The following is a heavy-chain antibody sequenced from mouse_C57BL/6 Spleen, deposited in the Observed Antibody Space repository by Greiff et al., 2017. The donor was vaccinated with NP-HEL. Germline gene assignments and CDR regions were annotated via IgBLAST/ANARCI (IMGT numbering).Heavy chain of an antibody. Sequence: EVQLQQSGAELVRPGASVKLSCTASGFNIKDYYMHWVKQRPEQGLEWIGRIDPEDGDTEYAPKFQGKATMTADTSSNTAYLQLSSLTSEDTAVYYCTTGYYGSSPYCDYWGQGTTLTVSS. J-gene: IGHJ2*01. CDR3: TTGYYGSSPYCDY. CDR1: GFNIKDYY. V-gene: IGHV14-1*01. CDR2: IDPEDGDT. D-gene: IGHD1-1*01.